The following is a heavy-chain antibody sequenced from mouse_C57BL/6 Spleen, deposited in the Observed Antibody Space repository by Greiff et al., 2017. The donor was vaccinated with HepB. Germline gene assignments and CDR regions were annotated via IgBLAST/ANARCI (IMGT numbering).Heavy chain of an antibody. CDR1: GYTFTSYW. V-gene: IGHV1-50*01. CDR3: ARRGTGAFDY. J-gene: IGHJ2*01. CDR2: IDPSDSYT. Sequence: QVQLQHPGAELVKPGASVKLSCKASGYTFTSYWMQWVKQRPGQGLEWIGEIDPSDSYTNYNQKFKGKATLTVDTSSSTAYMQLSSLTSEDSAVYYCARRGTGAFDYWGQGTTLTVSS. D-gene: IGHD4-1*01.